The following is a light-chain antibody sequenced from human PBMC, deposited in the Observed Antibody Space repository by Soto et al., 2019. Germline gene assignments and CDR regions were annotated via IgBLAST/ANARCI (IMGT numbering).Light chain of an antibody. CDR1: SSEVESYDL. CDR2: DGS. V-gene: IGLV2-23*01. J-gene: IGLJ1*01. Sequence: QSVLTQPASVSGSPGQSITLSCTGTSSEVESYDLVSWYQQHPGKVPKLMIYDGSKRPSGVSNRFSGSKSGNTASLTISGLQAEDEADYYCCSYAGSSTYVFGTGTKLTVL. CDR3: CSYAGSSTYV.